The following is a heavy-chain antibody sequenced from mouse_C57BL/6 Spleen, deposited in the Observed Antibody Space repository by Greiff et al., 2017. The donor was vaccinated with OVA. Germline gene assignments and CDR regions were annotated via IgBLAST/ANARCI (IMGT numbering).Heavy chain of an antibody. CDR2: INPSNGGT. V-gene: IGHV1-53*01. CDR1: GYPFTSYW. J-gene: IGHJ4*01. CDR3: ARWGSYYYGSSLYAMDY. Sequence: VQLQQPGTELVKPGASVKLSCKASGYPFTSYWLPWVKQRPGQGLEWIGNINPSNGGTNYNEKFKSNATLTVDKSSSTAYMQLSNLTSEDSAVYYCARWGSYYYGSSLYAMDYWGQGTSVTVSS. D-gene: IGHD1-1*01.